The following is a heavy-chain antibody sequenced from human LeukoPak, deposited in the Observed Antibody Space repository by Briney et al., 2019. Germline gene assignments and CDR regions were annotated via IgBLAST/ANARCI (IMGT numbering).Heavy chain of an antibody. Sequence: ASVKVSCKASGYTFTGYYMHWVRQAPGQGGEWMGWINPNSGDTNYAQKFQGRVTMTRDTSISTAYMELSRLRSDDTAVYYCARSRRDYYYYMDVWGKGTTVTVSS. V-gene: IGHV1-2*02. CDR1: GYTFTGYY. J-gene: IGHJ6*03. CDR3: ARSRRDYYYYMDV. CDR2: INPNSGDT.